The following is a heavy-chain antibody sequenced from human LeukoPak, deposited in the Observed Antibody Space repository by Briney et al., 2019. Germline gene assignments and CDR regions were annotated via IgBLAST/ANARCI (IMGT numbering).Heavy chain of an antibody. CDR1: GYTFTSYD. CDR3: TRPWEYYSTTRKNRLFDF. CDR2: MNPNSGNT. V-gene: IGHV1-8*01. J-gene: IGHJ4*02. Sequence: ASEKVSCKASGYTFTSYDINWVRQATGQGLEWMGWMNPNSGNTGYAQKFQGRVTMTRNTSISTAYMELSSLRSEDTAVYYCTRPWEYYSTTRKNRLFDFWGQGTLVTVSS. D-gene: IGHD2/OR15-2a*01.